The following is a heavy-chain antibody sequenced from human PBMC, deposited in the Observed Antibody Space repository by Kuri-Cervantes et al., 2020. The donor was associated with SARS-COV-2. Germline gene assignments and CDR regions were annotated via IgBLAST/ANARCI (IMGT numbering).Heavy chain of an antibody. D-gene: IGHD2-2*01. J-gene: IGHJ6*02. V-gene: IGHV3-30-3*01. CDR2: ISYDGSNK. CDR1: GFTSSSYA. Sequence: GGSLRLSCAASGFTSSSYAMHWVRQAPGKGLEWVAVISYDGSNKYYADSVKGRFTISRDNSKNTLYLQMNSLRAGDTAVYYCARALTSGYYYYGMDVWGQGTTVTVSS. CDR3: ARALTSGYYYYGMDV.